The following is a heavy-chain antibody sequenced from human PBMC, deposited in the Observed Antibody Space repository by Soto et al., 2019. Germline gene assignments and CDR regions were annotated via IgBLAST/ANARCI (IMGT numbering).Heavy chain of an antibody. Sequence: APVKGSRKASGSPFATYGISWGRHPPRQGLKRLGLINTHNGNTNYAQNLQGRVIMTADTSTSTAYMELRSLRSDDTAIYYCTREGSAPYYYYGMDAWGQGTTVTVSS. D-gene: IGHD3-10*01. CDR2: INTHNGNT. CDR1: GSPFATYG. J-gene: IGHJ6*02. CDR3: TREGSAPYYYYGMDA. V-gene: IGHV1-18*01.